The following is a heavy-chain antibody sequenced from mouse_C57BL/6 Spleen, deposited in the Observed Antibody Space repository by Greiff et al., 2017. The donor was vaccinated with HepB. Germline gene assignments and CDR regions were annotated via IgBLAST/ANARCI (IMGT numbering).Heavy chain of an antibody. V-gene: IGHV1-15*01. CDR1: GYTFTDYE. D-gene: IGHD1-1*01. CDR3: TRSDYGSSYGFAY. J-gene: IGHJ3*01. CDR2: IDPETGGT. Sequence: VKLQESGAELVRPGASVTLSCKASGYTFTDYEMHWVKQTPVHGLEWIGAIDPETGGTAYNQKFKGKAILTADKSSSTAYMELRSLTSEDSAVYYCTRSDYGSSYGFAYWGQGTLVTVSA.